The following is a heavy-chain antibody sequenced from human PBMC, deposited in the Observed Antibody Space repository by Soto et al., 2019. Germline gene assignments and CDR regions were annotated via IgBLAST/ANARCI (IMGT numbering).Heavy chain of an antibody. Sequence: QVQLVQSGAELKKPGSSVKVSCKASGDTFSGYPINWVRQAPGEGLEWMGRSIPVCGTTNDAQRFEGRVTFTADESTNTAYMELRGLLSDDTAVYYCARDGGFGELKYWGPGTLVTVSS. CDR3: ARDGGFGELKY. CDR1: GDTFSGYP. J-gene: IGHJ4*02. CDR2: SIPVCGTT. V-gene: IGHV1-69*18. D-gene: IGHD3-10*01.